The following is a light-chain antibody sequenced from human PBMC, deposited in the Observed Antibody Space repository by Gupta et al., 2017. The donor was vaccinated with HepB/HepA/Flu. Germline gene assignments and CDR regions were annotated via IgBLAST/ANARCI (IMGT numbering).Light chain of an antibody. CDR3: MQHANWPHT. V-gene: IGKV2-30*01. CDR1: EGLVTSAGNTC. CDR2: KVS. J-gene: IGKJ1*01. Sequence: DVVMTQSPLSLTVTPGQPASTSCRSSEGLVTSAGNTCLNWFQQRPGQSPRRLLDKVSNRDSGVPDRFSGSGSGTEFTLNISRVEAEDFGVYYCMQHANWPHTFGQGTNLEIK.